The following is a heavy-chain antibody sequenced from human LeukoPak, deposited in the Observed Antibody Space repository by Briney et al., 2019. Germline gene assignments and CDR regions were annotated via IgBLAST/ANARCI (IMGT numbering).Heavy chain of an antibody. CDR2: ISNSGNTI. CDR1: GFTFSDYY. CDR3: ARSWASNYGDY. V-gene: IGHV3-11*04. D-gene: IGHD4-11*01. J-gene: IGHJ4*02. Sequence: GGSLRLSCAASGFTFSDYYMSWICQAPGRGLEWVSYISNSGNTIYYADSLKGRFTVSRDNAKNSLYLQMNSLRDEDTAVYYCARSWASNYGDYWGQGTLVTVSS.